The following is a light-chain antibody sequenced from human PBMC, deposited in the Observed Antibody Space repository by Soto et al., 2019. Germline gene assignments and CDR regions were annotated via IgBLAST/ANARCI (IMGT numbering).Light chain of an antibody. Sequence: IVWTKFPLTRFFFPGERPTLSCRASQNISSYLIWYQQKPGQAPRLLMYDVSNRATGIPARFSGGGSGTEFTLTINSLQSEDFAVYYCQQYNNWPPITFGQGTRLEIK. CDR1: QNISSY. CDR3: QQYNNWPPIT. CDR2: DVS. V-gene: IGKV3D-15*01. J-gene: IGKJ5*01.